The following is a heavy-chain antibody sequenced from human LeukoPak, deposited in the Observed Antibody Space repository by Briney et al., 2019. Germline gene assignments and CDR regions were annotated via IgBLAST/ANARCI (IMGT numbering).Heavy chain of an antibody. J-gene: IGHJ4*02. CDR2: ISGSGGST. Sequence: GGSLRLSCAASGFTFSSYAMSWVRQAPGNGLEWVSAISGSGGSTYYADSVKGRFTISRDNSKNTLYLQMNSLRAEDTAVYYCAKAYGSGSRPFPFDYWGQGTLVTVSS. D-gene: IGHD3-10*01. V-gene: IGHV3-23*01. CDR1: GFTFSSYA. CDR3: AKAYGSGSRPFPFDY.